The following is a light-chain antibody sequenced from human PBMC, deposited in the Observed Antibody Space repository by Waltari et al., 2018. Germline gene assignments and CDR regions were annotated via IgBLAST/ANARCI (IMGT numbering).Light chain of an antibody. J-gene: IGKJ1*01. CDR3: QHYVSLPAT. CDR1: QMISKY. Sequence: EIVLTQSPDTLSFSPGERATLSCRASQMISKYLAWYQQKPGQAPRLLIYHASSRSTGIPDRFSGSGSGTDFSLTINRLEPEDFAVYYCQHYVSLPATFGQGTKLEIK. CDR2: HAS. V-gene: IGKV3-20*01.